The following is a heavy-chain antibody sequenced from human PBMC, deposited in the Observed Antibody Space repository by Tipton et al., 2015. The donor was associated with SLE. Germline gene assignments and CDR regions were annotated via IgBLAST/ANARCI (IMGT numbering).Heavy chain of an antibody. Sequence: TLSLTCTVSGGSIRSYYWSWIRQPPGKGLEWIGYIYYSGSTYYNPSLKSRVTISVDTSKNQFSLKLSSVTAADTAVYYCAREGKAMVPFDYWGQGTLVTVSS. J-gene: IGHJ4*02. V-gene: IGHV4-4*08. D-gene: IGHD5-18*01. CDR3: AREGKAMVPFDY. CDR1: GGSIRSYY. CDR2: IYYSGST.